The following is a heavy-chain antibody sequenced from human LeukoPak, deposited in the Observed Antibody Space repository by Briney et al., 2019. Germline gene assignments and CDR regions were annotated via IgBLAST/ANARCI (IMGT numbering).Heavy chain of an antibody. CDR2: ISDSGGRT. CDR3: AKRGVVIRVILVGFHKEAYYFDS. Sequence: GGSLRLSCAVSGITLSNYGMSWVRQAPGKGLEWVAGISDSGGRTEYADSVKGRFTISRDNPKNTLYLQMNSLRAEDTAVYFCAKRGVVIRVILVGFHKEAYYFDSWGQGALVTVSS. CDR1: GITLSNYG. V-gene: IGHV3-23*01. D-gene: IGHD3-10*01. J-gene: IGHJ4*02.